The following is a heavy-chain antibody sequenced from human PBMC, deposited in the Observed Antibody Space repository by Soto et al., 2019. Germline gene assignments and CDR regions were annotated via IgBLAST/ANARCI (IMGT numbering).Heavy chain of an antibody. V-gene: IGHV4-39*01. Sequence: SETLSLTCSVSGGSINSSSYFWGWVRQPPGKGLEWIGSIYYSGGPYYNPSLRSRVTISVDTSKNQLSMKLSSVTAADTAVFYCARHYSTGSRNCCDPWGQGTLVTVSS. CDR2: IYYSGGP. CDR3: ARHYSTGSRNCCDP. CDR1: GGSINSSSYF. D-gene: IGHD6-19*01. J-gene: IGHJ5*02.